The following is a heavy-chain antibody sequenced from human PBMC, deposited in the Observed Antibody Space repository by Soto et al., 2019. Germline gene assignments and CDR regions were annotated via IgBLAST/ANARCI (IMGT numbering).Heavy chain of an antibody. CDR2: IYYSGST. CDR1: GGSISSYY. Sequence: SEILSLTCTVSGGSISSYYWSWIRQPPGKGLEWIGYIYYSGSTNYNPSLKSRVTISVDTSKNQFSLKLSSVTAADTAVYYCARGMVDFDYWGQGALVTVSS. D-gene: IGHD3-10*01. J-gene: IGHJ4*02. V-gene: IGHV4-59*01. CDR3: ARGMVDFDY.